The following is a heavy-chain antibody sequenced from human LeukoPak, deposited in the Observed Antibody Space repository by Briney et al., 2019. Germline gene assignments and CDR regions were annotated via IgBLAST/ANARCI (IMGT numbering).Heavy chain of an antibody. Sequence: GASVKVSCKASGGTFSSYAISWVRQAPGQGLEWMGIINPSGGSTSYAQKFQGRVTMTRDTSTSTVYMELSSLRSEDTAVYYCASTDSSSSGADYWGQGTLVTVSS. CDR2: INPSGGST. CDR3: ASTDSSSSGADY. CDR1: GGTFSSYA. J-gene: IGHJ4*02. V-gene: IGHV1-46*01. D-gene: IGHD6-6*01.